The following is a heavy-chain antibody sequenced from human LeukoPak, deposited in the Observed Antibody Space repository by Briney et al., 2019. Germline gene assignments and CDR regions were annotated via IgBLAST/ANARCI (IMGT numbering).Heavy chain of an antibody. D-gene: IGHD6-19*01. CDR2: INHSGST. Sequence: SETLSLTCTVSGGSISGYYWSWIRQPPGKGLEWIGEINHSGSTNYNPSLKSRVTISLDTSKNQFSLKLSSVTAADTAVYYCARSGWYSLDYWGQGTLVTVSS. CDR3: ARSGWYSLDY. J-gene: IGHJ4*02. CDR1: GGSISGYY. V-gene: IGHV4-34*01.